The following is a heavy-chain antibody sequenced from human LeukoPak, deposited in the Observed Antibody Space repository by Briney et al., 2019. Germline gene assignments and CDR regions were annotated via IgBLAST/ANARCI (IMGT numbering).Heavy chain of an antibody. CDR3: ARHEGGYAASDY. J-gene: IGHJ4*02. D-gene: IGHD5-12*01. CDR2: ISPDGSDT. Sequence: GESLKISCKGSGYSFTNYWIGWVRQMPGKGLEWMGIISPDGSDTRYSPSFQGQVTISADKSITTAYLQWSSLKASDTAMYYCARHEGGYAASDYWGQGTLVTVSS. V-gene: IGHV5-51*01. CDR1: GYSFTNYW.